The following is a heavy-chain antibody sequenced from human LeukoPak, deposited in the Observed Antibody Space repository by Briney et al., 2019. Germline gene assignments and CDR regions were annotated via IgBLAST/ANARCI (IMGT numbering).Heavy chain of an antibody. CDR2: INPNSGGT. V-gene: IGHV1-2*06. Sequence: ASVKVSCKASGYTFTGYYMHWVRQAPGQGLEWMGRINPNSGGTNYAQKFQGRGTMTRDTSISTAYMEMSRLRSDDTAVYYCARDFGIAARPRFWYNWFDPWGQGTLVTVSS. CDR3: ARDFGIAARPRFWYNWFDP. J-gene: IGHJ5*02. D-gene: IGHD6-6*01. CDR1: GYTFTGYY.